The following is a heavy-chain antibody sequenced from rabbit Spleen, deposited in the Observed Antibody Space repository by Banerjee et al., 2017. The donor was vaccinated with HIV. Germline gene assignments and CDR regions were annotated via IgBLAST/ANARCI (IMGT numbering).Heavy chain of an antibody. D-gene: IGHD1-1*01. CDR2: IYVGSGGST. CDR3: ARERDDTWTL. Sequence: QEQLEESGGDLVKPGASLTLTCTVSGFSFSSSDYMCWVRQAPGKGLEWIACIYVGSGGSTYYATWAKGRFTISKTSSTTVTLQMTSLTAADTATYFCARERDDTWTLWGQGTLVTVS. J-gene: IGHJ4*01. CDR1: GFSFSSSDY. V-gene: IGHV1S45*01.